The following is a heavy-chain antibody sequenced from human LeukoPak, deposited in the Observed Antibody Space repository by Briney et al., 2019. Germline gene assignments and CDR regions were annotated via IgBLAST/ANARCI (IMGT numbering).Heavy chain of an antibody. CDR2: IYHSGST. J-gene: IGHJ3*02. Sequence: SETLSLTCTVSGGSISSYYWSWIRQPPGKGLEWIGYIYHSGSTNYKPSLKSRVAISVDTSKNQFSLKLSSVTAADTAVYYCARGRPLPGYAFDIWGQGTMVTVSS. D-gene: IGHD3-10*01. CDR1: GGSISSYY. CDR3: ARGRPLPGYAFDI. V-gene: IGHV4-59*01.